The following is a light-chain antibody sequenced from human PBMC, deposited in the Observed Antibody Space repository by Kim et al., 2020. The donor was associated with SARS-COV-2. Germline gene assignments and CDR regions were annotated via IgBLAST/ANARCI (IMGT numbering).Light chain of an antibody. CDR3: LQDYNYPYT. CDR1: QGIRND. V-gene: IGKV1-6*01. Sequence: SPSVGDRVTITCRASQGIRNDLGWYQQKPGKAPKLLIYAASSLQSGVPSRFSGSGSGTDFTLTISSLQPEDFATYYCLQDYNYPYTFGQGTKLEI. CDR2: AAS. J-gene: IGKJ2*01.